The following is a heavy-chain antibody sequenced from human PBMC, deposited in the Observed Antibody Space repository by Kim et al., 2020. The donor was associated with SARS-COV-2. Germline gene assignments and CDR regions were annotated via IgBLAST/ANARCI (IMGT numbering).Heavy chain of an antibody. Sequence: GGSLRLSCAVSGFSVSNNFMNFMTWVRQAPGKGLEWVSVIYKDGSTYYADSVQGRFTISRDNSKNTLYLQMNSLRVEDTAMYYCGKDQTLTVWGQGTLVTFSS. CDR3: GKDQTLTV. D-gene: IGHD4-4*01. V-gene: IGHV3-53*01. J-gene: IGHJ4*02. CDR1: GFSVSNNF. CDR2: IYKDGST.